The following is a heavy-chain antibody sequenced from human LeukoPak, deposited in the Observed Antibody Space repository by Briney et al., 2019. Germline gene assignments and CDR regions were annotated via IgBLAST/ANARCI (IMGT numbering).Heavy chain of an antibody. J-gene: IGHJ4*02. D-gene: IGHD1-26*01. CDR2: ISSSGSTI. Sequence: GGSLRLSCAASGFTFSNAWMNWVRQAPGKGLEWVSYISSSGSTIYYADSVKGRFTISRDNAKNSLYLQMNSLRAEDTAVYYCARVSWSSTYWGQGTLVTVSS. CDR3: ARVSWSSTY. CDR1: GFTFSNAW. V-gene: IGHV3-48*04.